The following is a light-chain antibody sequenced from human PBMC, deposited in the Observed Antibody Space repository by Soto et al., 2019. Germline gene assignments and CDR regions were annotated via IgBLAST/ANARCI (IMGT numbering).Light chain of an antibody. CDR2: EAS. Sequence: EIVLTQSPGTLSFSPGERATLSCRASQSVSSTYLTWYQQKPGQAPRLLIYEASRRATGIPDRFSGSGSGTDFSLTISRLEPEDFAVYYCQPYDSLRWPFGLGTKVELK. CDR1: QSVSSTY. CDR3: QPYDSLRWP. V-gene: IGKV3-20*01. J-gene: IGKJ1*01.